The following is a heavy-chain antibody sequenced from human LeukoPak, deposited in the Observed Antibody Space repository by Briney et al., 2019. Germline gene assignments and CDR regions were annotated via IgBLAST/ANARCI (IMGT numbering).Heavy chain of an antibody. CDR3: AKGSSSGYLLDY. Sequence: GGSLRLSCAASGFIFSSYGMHWVRQAPGKGLEWVAFIRYDGSNEYYADSVKGRFTISRDNSKNTLYLQMNCLRAEDTAVYHCAKGSSSGYLLDYWGQGTLVTVSS. D-gene: IGHD3-22*01. CDR1: GFIFSSYG. CDR2: IRYDGSNE. J-gene: IGHJ4*02. V-gene: IGHV3-30*02.